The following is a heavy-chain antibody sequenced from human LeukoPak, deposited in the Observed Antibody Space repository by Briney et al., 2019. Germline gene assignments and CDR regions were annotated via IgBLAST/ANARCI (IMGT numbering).Heavy chain of an antibody. CDR2: ISSSSSYI. Sequence: PGGSLRLSCAASGFTFSSYSMNWVRQAPGKGLEWVSSISSSSSYIYYADSVKGRFTISRDNAKNSLYLQMNSLRAEDTAVHYCARKIGGYYKGEVADAFDIWGQGTMVTVSS. J-gene: IGHJ3*02. D-gene: IGHD3-9*01. CDR3: ARKIGGYYKGEVADAFDI. CDR1: GFTFSSYS. V-gene: IGHV3-21*01.